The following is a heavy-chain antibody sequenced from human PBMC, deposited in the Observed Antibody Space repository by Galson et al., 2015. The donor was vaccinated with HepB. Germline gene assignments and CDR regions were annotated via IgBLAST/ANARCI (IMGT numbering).Heavy chain of an antibody. CDR1: GFTFSSYS. CDR2: ISTSRSPI. J-gene: IGHJ6*03. V-gene: IGHV3-48*01. CDR3: ARRIQLWYMGAYYYYMDV. Sequence: SLRLSCAASGFTFSSYSMNWVRQAPGKGLEWISYISTSRSPIYYADSVKDRFTISRDNANNSLYLQINSLRAEDTAVYYCARRIQLWYMGAYYYYMDVWGKGTTVTVSS. D-gene: IGHD5-18*01.